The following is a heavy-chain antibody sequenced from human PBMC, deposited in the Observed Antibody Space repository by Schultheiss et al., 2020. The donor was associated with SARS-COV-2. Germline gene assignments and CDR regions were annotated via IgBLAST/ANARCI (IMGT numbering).Heavy chain of an antibody. CDR1: GFTFSSFA. D-gene: IGHD1-1*01. CDR2: ISYDGSTI. J-gene: IGHJ4*02. CDR3: ARRGTGLDY. Sequence: GGSLRLSFAASGFTFSSFAMHWVRQAPGKGLEWVAVISYDGSTIYYADSVKGRFTISRDNSKNTLDLQMNSLRTEDTAVYYCARRGTGLDYWGQGTLVTVSS. V-gene: IGHV3-30-3*01.